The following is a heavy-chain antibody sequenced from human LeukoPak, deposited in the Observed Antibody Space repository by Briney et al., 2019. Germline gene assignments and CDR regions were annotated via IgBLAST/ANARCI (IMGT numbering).Heavy chain of an antibody. D-gene: IGHD6-13*01. CDR1: GGSFSSGDYY. CDR3: ARDLSAAAGSGHWFDP. CDR2: IYYIGST. J-gene: IGHJ5*02. V-gene: IGHV4-30-4*01. Sequence: SQTLSLTCTVSGGSFSSGDYYWSWIRQPPGKGLGWIGYIYYIGSTYYNPSLKSRVTISVDTSKNQFSLKLRSVTAADTAVYYCARDLSAAAGSGHWFDPWGQGTLVTVSS.